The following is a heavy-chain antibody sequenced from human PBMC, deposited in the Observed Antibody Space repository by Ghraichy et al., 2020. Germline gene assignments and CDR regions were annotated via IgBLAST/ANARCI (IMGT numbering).Heavy chain of an antibody. CDR3: ARTFITMVRGDAFDI. Sequence: SGPTLVKPTETLTLTCTVSGFSLSNARMGVSWIRQPPGKALEWLAHIFSNDEKSYSTSLKSRLTISKDTSKSQVVLTMTNMDPVDTATYYCARTFITMVRGDAFDIWGQGTMVTVSS. CDR2: IFSNDEK. CDR1: GFSLSNARMG. D-gene: IGHD3-10*01. V-gene: IGHV2-26*01. J-gene: IGHJ3*02.